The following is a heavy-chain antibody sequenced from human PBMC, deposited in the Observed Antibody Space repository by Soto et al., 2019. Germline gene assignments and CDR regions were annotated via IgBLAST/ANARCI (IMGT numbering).Heavy chain of an antibody. CDR2: VYYSGST. J-gene: IGHJ4*02. CDR1: GGSINSDAYF. V-gene: IGHV4-39*01. Sequence: SETLSLTCAVSGGSINSDAYFWAWIRQPPGKGLEWIGSVYYSGSTYYNPSLKSRVTISVDTSKNQFSLKLGSVTAADTALYYCARHEDCSRTSCFAGYFGYWGQGALVTVSS. CDR3: ARHEDCSRTSCFAGYFGY. D-gene: IGHD2-2*01.